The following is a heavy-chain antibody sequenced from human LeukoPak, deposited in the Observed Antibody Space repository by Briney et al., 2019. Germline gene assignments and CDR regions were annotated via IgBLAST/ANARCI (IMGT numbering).Heavy chain of an antibody. CDR3: AKEVGYSGYGRPFDY. J-gene: IGHJ4*02. Sequence: GGSLRLSCAASGFTFSSYWMSWVRQAPGKGLEWVANIKQDGSEKYYVDSVKGRFTISRDNAKNSLYLQMNSLRAEDTAVYYCAKEVGYSGYGRPFDYWGQGTLVTVSS. V-gene: IGHV3-7*03. CDR1: GFTFSSYW. CDR2: IKQDGSEK. D-gene: IGHD5-12*01.